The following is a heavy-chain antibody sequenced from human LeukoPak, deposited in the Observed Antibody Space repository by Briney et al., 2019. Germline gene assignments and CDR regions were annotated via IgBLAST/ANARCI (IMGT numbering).Heavy chain of an antibody. D-gene: IGHD6-6*01. J-gene: IGHJ6*03. Sequence: GASVKVSCKASGYTFTSYGISWVRQAPGQGLEWMGWISAYNGNTNYAQKLQGRVTMARDTSISTAYMELSRLRSDDTAVYYCARERMVSSSGYYYYYMDVWGKGTTVTVSS. CDR1: GYTFTSYG. CDR3: ARERMVSSSGYYYYYMDV. V-gene: IGHV1-18*01. CDR2: ISAYNGNT.